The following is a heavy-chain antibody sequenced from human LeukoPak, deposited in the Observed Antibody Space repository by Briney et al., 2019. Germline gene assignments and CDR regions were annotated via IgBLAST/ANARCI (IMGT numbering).Heavy chain of an antibody. J-gene: IGHJ6*03. D-gene: IGHD3-9*01. CDR3: AREGRYFDWSTPHYYYYYMDV. CDR2: INHSGST. V-gene: IGHV4-34*01. CDR1: GGSFSGYY. Sequence: SETLSPTCAVYGGSFSGYYWSWIRQPPGKGLEWIGEINHSGSTNYNPSLKSRVTISVDTSKNQFSLKLSSVTAADTAVYYCAREGRYFDWSTPHYYYYYMDVWGKGTTVTVSS.